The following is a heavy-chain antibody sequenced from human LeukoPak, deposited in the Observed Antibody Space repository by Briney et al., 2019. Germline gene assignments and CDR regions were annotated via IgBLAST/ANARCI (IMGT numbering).Heavy chain of an antibody. CDR3: AREEGSGSYRYY. J-gene: IGHJ4*02. CDR2: ISSSGSTI. CDR1: GFTFSDYY. D-gene: IGHD3-10*01. Sequence: GGSLRLSCAASGFTFSDYYMSWIHQAPGKGLEGVSYISSSGSTIYYADSGKGRFTISRDNAKNSLYLQMNSLRAEDTAVYYCAREEGSGSYRYYWGQGALVTVSS. V-gene: IGHV3-11*01.